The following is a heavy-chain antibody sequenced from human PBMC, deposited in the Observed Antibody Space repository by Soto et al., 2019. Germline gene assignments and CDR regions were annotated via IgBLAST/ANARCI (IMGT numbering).Heavy chain of an antibody. Sequence: SETLSLTCVVSSGSINRDTNYLSWVRQPPGLGLEWIGEIDHTGNNYYNPSLKSRVTISVDKSKNQISLKLISVTAADTALYYCARSGWYSFDSWGPGTLVTVSS. D-gene: IGHD6-19*01. J-gene: IGHJ4*02. CDR2: IDHTGNN. V-gene: IGHV4-4*02. CDR3: ARSGWYSFDS. CDR1: SGSINRDTNY.